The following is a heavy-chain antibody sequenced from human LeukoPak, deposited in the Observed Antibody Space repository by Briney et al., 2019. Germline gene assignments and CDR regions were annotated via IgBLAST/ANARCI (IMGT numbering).Heavy chain of an antibody. J-gene: IGHJ2*01. D-gene: IGHD3-22*01. CDR2: IYHTGST. Sequence: SDTLSLTCAVSGFSITSNDWWGWIRQSPGKGLEWLGYIYHTGSTNYHPSLKSRVTMSVDTSKNQFSLRLSSVTAADTAVYYCARSPVRHIVVVIKHYWYFDLWGRGTLVTVSS. V-gene: IGHV4-28*01. CDR1: GFSITSNDW. CDR3: ARSPVRHIVVVIKHYWYFDL.